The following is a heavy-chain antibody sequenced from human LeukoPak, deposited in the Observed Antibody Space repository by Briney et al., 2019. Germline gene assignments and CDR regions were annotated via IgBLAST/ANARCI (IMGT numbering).Heavy chain of an antibody. J-gene: IGHJ4*02. D-gene: IGHD1-26*01. CDR2: IWYDGSNK. CDR3: AKDASFMEGAIPDY. CDR1: GFTFSSYG. V-gene: IGHV3-33*06. Sequence: GGSLRLSRAASGFTFSSYGMHWVRQAPGKGLEWVAVIWYDGSNKYYVDSVKGRFTISRDNSKNTLYLQMNSLRAEDTAVYYCAKDASFMEGAIPDYWGQGTLVTVSS.